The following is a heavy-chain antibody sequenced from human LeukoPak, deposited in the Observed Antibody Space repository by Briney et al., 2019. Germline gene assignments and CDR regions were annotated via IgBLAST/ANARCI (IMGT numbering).Heavy chain of an antibody. Sequence: PSETLSLTCAVSGYSISSGYYWGWIRQPPGKGLEWIGSIYHSGSTYYNPSLKSRITISVDTSKNQFSLKLSSVTAADTAVYYCARHWVGYDSYSFDIWGQGTMVTVSS. D-gene: IGHD5-12*01. J-gene: IGHJ3*02. V-gene: IGHV4-38-2*01. CDR1: GYSISSGYY. CDR3: ARHWVGYDSYSFDI. CDR2: IYHSGST.